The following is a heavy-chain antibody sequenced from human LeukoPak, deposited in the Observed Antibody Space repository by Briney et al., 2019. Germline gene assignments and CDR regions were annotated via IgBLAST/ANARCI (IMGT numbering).Heavy chain of an antibody. CDR3: AHAPLISLSVSFAP. Sequence: GGSLRLSCAASGFTFSSYSMNWVRQAPGKGLEWVSYISSSSSTIYYADSVKGRFTISRDNAKNSLYLQMNSLRAEDTAVYYCAHAPLISLSVSFAPSGQGTLVTVS. J-gene: IGHJ5*02. CDR2: ISSSSSTI. CDR1: GFTFSSYS. V-gene: IGHV3-48*01. D-gene: IGHD3-16*01.